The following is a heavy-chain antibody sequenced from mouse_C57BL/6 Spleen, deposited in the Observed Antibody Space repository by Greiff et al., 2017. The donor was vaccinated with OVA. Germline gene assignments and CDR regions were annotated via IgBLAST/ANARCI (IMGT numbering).Heavy chain of an antibody. CDR1: GYAFTNYL. D-gene: IGHD2-4*01. CDR3: ARGADYDSWYFDV. Sequence: QVQLQQSGAELVRPGTSVKVSCKASGYAFTNYLIEWVKQRPGQGLEWIGVINPGSGGTNYNEKFKGKATLTADKSSSTAYMQLSSLTSEDSAVYFGARGADYDSWYFDVWGTGTTVTVSS. V-gene: IGHV1-54*01. CDR2: INPGSGGT. J-gene: IGHJ1*03.